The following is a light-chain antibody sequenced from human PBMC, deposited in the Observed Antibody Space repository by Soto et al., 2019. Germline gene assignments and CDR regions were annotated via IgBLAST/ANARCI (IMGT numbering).Light chain of an antibody. J-gene: IGLJ1*01. CDR2: EGD. CDR3: CSYAGSSSYV. CDR1: SSDVGSYNL. Sequence: QSVLTQPASVSGSPGQSITISCTGTSSDVGSYNLVSWYQQHPGKAPKLMIYEGDKRPSGVSNRFSGSKSGNTASLTISGLQAEDEADYYCCSYAGSSSYVFGPGTKLTVL. V-gene: IGLV2-23*01.